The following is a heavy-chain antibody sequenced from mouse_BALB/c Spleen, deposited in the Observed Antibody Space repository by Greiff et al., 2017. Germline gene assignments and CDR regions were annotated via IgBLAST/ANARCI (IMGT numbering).Heavy chain of an antibody. CDR1: GFTFSSYT. CDR2: ISSGGSYT. V-gene: IGHV5-6-4*01. CDR3: TRIYGYDGGWFAY. Sequence: DVMLVESGGGLVKPGGSLKLSCAASGFTFSSYTMSWVRQTPEKRLEWVATISSGGSYTYYPDSVKGRFTISRDNAKNTLYLQMSSLKSEDTAMYYCTRIYGYDGGWFAYWGQGTLVTVSA. D-gene: IGHD2-2*01. J-gene: IGHJ3*01.